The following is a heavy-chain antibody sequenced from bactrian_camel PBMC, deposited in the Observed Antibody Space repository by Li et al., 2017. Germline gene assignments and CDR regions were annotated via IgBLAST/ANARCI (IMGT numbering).Heavy chain of an antibody. D-gene: IGHD1*01. CDR3: AAECRGLYCSGDHCYLRGDEYGY. CDR1: GNFYAREC. CDR2: IYSRGST. Sequence: QVQLVESGGGSVQTGGSLRLSCDASGNFYARECMAWFRQAPGKEREWVAIYSRGSTSYTDSVQGRFTISQDVAKNTLYLQMNSLKPEDTAMYYCAAECRGLYCSGDHCYLRGDEYGYWGQGTQVTVS. V-gene: IGHV3S53*01. J-gene: IGHJ4*01.